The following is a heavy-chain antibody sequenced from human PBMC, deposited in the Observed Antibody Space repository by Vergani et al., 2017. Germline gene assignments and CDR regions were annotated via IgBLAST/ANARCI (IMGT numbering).Heavy chain of an antibody. D-gene: IGHD3-22*01. CDR3: AKDPPTMIVVVINDAFDI. CDR2: ISGSGGST. J-gene: IGHJ3*02. Sequence: VQLVESGGGVVQPGRSLRLSCAASGFSFSSFGFHWVRQAPGKGLEWVSAISGSGGSTYYADSVKGRFTISRDNSKNTLYLQMNSLRAEDTAVYYCAKDPPTMIVVVINDAFDIWGQGTMVTVSS. V-gene: IGHV3-23*04. CDR1: GFSFSSFG.